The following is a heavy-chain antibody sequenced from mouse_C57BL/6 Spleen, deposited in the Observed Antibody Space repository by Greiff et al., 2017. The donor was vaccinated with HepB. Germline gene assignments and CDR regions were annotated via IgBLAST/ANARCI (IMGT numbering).Heavy chain of an antibody. CDR3: ARGYDYDVGFAY. D-gene: IGHD2-4*01. Sequence: QVQLQQPGAELVRPGSSVKLSCKASGYTFTSYWMDWVKQRPGQGLEWIGNIYPSDSETHYNQKFKDKATLTVDKSSSTAYMQLSSLTSEDSAVYYCARGYDYDVGFAYWGQGTLVTVSA. J-gene: IGHJ3*01. CDR2: IYPSDSET. CDR1: GYTFTSYW. V-gene: IGHV1-61*01.